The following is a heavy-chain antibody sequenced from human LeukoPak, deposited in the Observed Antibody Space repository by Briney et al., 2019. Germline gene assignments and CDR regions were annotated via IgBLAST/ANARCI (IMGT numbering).Heavy chain of an antibody. Sequence: PSETLSLTCAVYGGSFSGYYWSWIRQPPGKGLELIGEINHSGTTNYNPSLKSRVTISVDTSKNQFSLKLSSVTAADTAVYYCAIKVDPSYYYFYYMDVWGKGTTVTVSS. CDR3: AIKVDPSYYYFYYMDV. CDR2: INHSGTT. V-gene: IGHV4-34*01. CDR1: GGSFSGYY. D-gene: IGHD1-26*01. J-gene: IGHJ6*03.